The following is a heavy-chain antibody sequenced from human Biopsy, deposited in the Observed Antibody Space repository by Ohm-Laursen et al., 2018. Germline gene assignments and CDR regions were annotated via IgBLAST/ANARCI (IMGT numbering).Heavy chain of an antibody. D-gene: IGHD4-23*01. CDR2: IYYSVMT. CDR1: GDSVTKYY. CDR3: ARGSNEYGGLYFPH. Sequence: TLSLTCTVSGDSVTKYYWSWIRQPPGKGLEWIGHIYYSVMTNYNPSLQSRVSISVDTSRNQVSLTLSSVTAADTAVYYCARGSNEYGGLYFPHWGQGTLVTVSS. J-gene: IGHJ1*01. V-gene: IGHV4-59*02.